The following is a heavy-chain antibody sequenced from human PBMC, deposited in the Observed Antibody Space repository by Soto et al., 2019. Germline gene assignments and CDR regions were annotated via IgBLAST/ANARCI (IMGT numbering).Heavy chain of an antibody. CDR3: ARGQEGVVATH. D-gene: IGHD2-15*01. J-gene: IGHJ4*02. Sequence: QVQLQQWGAGLLKPSETLSLTCAVNGGSFTGYYWSWVRQPPGKGLEWLGEIKDGGSTNYSPSLRSRVTISADTSKKQFSLKVTSVTAADTAVYYCARGQEGVVATHWDQGTLVTVSS. CDR1: GGSFTGYY. V-gene: IGHV4-34*01. CDR2: IKDGGST.